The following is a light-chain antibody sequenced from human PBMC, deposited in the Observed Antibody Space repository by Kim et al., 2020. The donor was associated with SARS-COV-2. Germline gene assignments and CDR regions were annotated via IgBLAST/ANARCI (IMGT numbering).Light chain of an antibody. V-gene: IGKV3-20*01. J-gene: IGKJ2*03. CDR3: QQYGTSPYS. CDR1: EIVSKKY. Sequence: WSQGERANLCCRGSEIVSKKYLAWYQQKPGQAHSLLIYGASNRSTGFPDRFNGSGSETDFTLTINRVEPEDIKVYYCQQYGTSPYSFSQGTKLEI. CDR2: GAS.